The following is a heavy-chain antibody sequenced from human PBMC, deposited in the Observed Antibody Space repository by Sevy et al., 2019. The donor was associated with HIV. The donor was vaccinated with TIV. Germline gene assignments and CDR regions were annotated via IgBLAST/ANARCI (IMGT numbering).Heavy chain of an antibody. CDR3: AKESGSYYDFWSGHDAFDI. V-gene: IGHV3-30*18. Sequence: GGSLRLSCAASGFNFSSYGMHWVRQAPGKGLEWVAVISYDGSSKYYAESVKRRFTISRDNSKNTLYLQISSLRAEDTAVYYCAKESGSYYDFWSGHDAFDIWGQGTMVTVSS. CDR1: GFNFSSYG. CDR2: ISYDGSSK. J-gene: IGHJ3*02. D-gene: IGHD3-3*01.